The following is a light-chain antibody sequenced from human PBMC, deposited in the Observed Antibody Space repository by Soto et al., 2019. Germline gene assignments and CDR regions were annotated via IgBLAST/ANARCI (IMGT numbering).Light chain of an antibody. Sequence: QSVLTRPASVSGSPGQSITISCTGTSSNVGSYKLVSWYQQHPGKAPKLMIFEVNKRPSGVSNRFSGSKSGNTASLTISGLKVEDEADYYCCSSGGSPTYVFGTGTKLTVL. CDR1: SSNVGSYKL. J-gene: IGLJ1*01. CDR2: EVN. V-gene: IGLV2-23*02. CDR3: CSSGGSPTYV.